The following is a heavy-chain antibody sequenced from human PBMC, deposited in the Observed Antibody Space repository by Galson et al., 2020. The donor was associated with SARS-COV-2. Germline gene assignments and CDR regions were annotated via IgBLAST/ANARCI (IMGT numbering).Heavy chain of an antibody. D-gene: IGHD3-3*01. CDR2: INNGGNM. CDR1: GFSFTAYA. CDR3: AKDHFSFGWPTFDS. V-gene: IGHV3-23*01. Sequence: GESLKISCVASGFSFTAYAMSWVRQAPGKGLEWVASINNGGNMYYADSVRGRFTLSRDIPQNTLFLQMNSLRTEDTATYYCAKDHFSFGWPTFDSWGQGTFVTVSS. J-gene: IGHJ4*02.